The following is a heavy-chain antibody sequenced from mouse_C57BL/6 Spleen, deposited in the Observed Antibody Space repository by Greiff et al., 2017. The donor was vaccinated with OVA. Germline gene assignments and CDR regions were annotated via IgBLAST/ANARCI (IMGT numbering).Heavy chain of an antibody. Sequence: EVKLVESGGGLVQPKGSLKLSCAASGFSFNTYAMNWVRQAPGKGLEWVARIRSKSNNYATYYADSVKDRFTISRDDSESMLYLQMNNLKTEDTAMYYCVYCGSSSFAYWGQGTLVTVSA. CDR3: VYCGSSSFAY. CDR1: GFSFNTYA. J-gene: IGHJ3*01. V-gene: IGHV10-1*01. CDR2: IRSKSNNYAT. D-gene: IGHD1-1*01.